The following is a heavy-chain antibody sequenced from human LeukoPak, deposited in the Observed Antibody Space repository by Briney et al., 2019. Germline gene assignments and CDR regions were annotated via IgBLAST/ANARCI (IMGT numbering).Heavy chain of an antibody. D-gene: IGHD5-18*01. CDR1: GFTFMNYA. CDR2: ISSGGGT. Sequence: GGSLRLSCAASGFTFMNYAMSWVRQAPGKGLEWVSSISSGGGTHYPDSVKGRFIISRDTTKNTIYLHMNNLRAEDTAVYYCARGFLRDGYIYTYSFDYWGQGTLVTVSS. V-gene: IGHV3-23*01. CDR3: ARGFLRDGYIYTYSFDY. J-gene: IGHJ4*02.